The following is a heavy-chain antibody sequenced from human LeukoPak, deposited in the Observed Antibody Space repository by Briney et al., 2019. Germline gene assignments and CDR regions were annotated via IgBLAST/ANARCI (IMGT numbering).Heavy chain of an antibody. J-gene: IGHJ4*02. CDR3: AKDRSRGSYYGSFDY. CDR1: GFSFSSYE. CDR2: ISWDGGST. V-gene: IGHV3-43*01. Sequence: GGSLRLSCAASGFSFSSYEMNWVRQAPGKGLEGVSLISWDGGSTYYADSVKGRFTISRDNSKNSLYLQMNSLRTEDTALYYCAKDRSRGSYYGSFDYWGQGTLVTVSS. D-gene: IGHD1-26*01.